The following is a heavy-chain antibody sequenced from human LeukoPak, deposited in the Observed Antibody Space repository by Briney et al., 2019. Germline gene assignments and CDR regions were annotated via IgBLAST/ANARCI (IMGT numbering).Heavy chain of an antibody. CDR2: IYYSGST. CDR3: AKALGIGTGDYEDY. CDR1: GGSISSGGYY. D-gene: IGHD4-17*01. V-gene: IGHV4-30-2*01. Sequence: SETLSLTCTVSGGSISSGGYYWSWIRQPPGKGLEWIGYIYYSGSTYYNPSLKSRVTISVDRSKNQFSLKLSSVTAADTAVYYCAKALGIGTGDYEDYWGQGTPVTVSS. J-gene: IGHJ4*02.